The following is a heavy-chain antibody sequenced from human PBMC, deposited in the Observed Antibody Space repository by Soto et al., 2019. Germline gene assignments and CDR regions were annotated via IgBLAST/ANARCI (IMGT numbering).Heavy chain of an antibody. D-gene: IGHD3-22*01. Sequence: GGSLRLSCAASGFTFSSYAMHWVRQAPGKGLEWVAVISYDGSNKYYADSVKGRFTISRDNSKNTLYLQMNSLRAEDTAVYYCAREAYDSSGWLVYWGQGTLVTVSS. V-gene: IGHV3-30-3*01. CDR1: GFTFSSYA. CDR2: ISYDGSNK. CDR3: AREAYDSSGWLVY. J-gene: IGHJ4*02.